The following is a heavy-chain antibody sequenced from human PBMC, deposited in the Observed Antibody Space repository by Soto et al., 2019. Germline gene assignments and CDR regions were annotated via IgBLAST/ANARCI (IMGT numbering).Heavy chain of an antibody. CDR2: ISYDGSNK. Sequence: PGGSLRLSCAASGFTFSSYAMHWVRQAPGKGLEWVAVISYDGSNKFYADSVKGRFTISRDSSKNTLYLQLNNLRVEDTAVYFCAKDEAVSSAVHYFDYWGQGTPVTVSS. D-gene: IGHD6-19*01. CDR1: GFTFSSYA. J-gene: IGHJ4*02. CDR3: AKDEAVSSAVHYFDY. V-gene: IGHV3-30*18.